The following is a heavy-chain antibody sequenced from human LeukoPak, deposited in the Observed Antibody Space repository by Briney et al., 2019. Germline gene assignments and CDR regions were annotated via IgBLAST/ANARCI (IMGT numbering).Heavy chain of an antibody. Sequence: GGSLRLSCAASGFTFRSYAMHWVRQAPGKGLEWVAVISYDGSTAYYADSVKGRFTISRDNSKNTLYLQMNSLRPEGTAVYYCARERVAVDGRGSTFDYWGQGTLVTVSS. J-gene: IGHJ4*02. CDR1: GFTFRSYA. CDR2: ISYDGSTA. CDR3: ARERVAVDGRGSTFDY. D-gene: IGHD6-13*01. V-gene: IGHV3-30*04.